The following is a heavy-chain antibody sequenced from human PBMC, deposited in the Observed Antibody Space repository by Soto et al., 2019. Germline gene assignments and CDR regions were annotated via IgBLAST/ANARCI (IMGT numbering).Heavy chain of an antibody. V-gene: IGHV6-1*01. CDR2: TYYRSKWYN. J-gene: IGHJ4*02. Sequence: SQTLSLTCAISGDSVSSNSATWNRIRQSPSRGLEWLGRTYYRSKWYNEYAASVKSRITINPDTSKNLFSLQLISLTPEDTALYYCAGGGYSSSSAIDYWGQGTLVTVSS. CDR1: GDSVSSNSAT. CDR3: AGGGYSSSSAIDY. D-gene: IGHD6-6*01.